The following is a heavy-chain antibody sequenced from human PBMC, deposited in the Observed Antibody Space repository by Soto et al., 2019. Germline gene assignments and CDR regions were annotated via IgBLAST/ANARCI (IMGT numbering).Heavy chain of an antibody. CDR2: IIPIFGTA. CDR3: ARDKMYYYYYGMDV. CDR1: GGTFSSYA. V-gene: IGHV1-69*01. Sequence: QVQLVQSGAEVKKPGSSVKVSCKASGGTFSSYAISWVRQAPGQGLEWMGGIIPIFGTANYAQKFQGRVTITADESTSTAYMELSGLRSEDTAVYYCARDKMYYYYYGMDVWGQGTTVTVSS. J-gene: IGHJ6*02.